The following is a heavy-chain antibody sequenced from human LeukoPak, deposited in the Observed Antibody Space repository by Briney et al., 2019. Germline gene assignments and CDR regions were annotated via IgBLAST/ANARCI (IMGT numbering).Heavy chain of an antibody. Sequence: ASVKVSCKVSGYTLTELFMHWVRQAPRKGLEWMGGFDPEDGETIYAQKFQGRVTMTEDTSTDTAYMELSSLRSEDTAVYYCATVYYYDSSGYYYFDYWGQGTLVTVSS. CDR1: GYTLTELF. CDR2: FDPEDGET. D-gene: IGHD3-22*01. CDR3: ATVYYYDSSGYYYFDY. V-gene: IGHV1-24*01. J-gene: IGHJ4*02.